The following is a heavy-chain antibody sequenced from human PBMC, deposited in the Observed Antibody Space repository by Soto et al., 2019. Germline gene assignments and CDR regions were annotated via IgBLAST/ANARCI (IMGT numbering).Heavy chain of an antibody. D-gene: IGHD3-22*01. CDR1: GGTFSSYA. J-gene: IGHJ6*02. V-gene: IGHV1-69*13. CDR2: IIPIFGTA. Sequence: SVKVSCKASGGTFSSYAISWVRQAPGQGLEWMGGIIPIFGTANYAQKFQGRVTITADESTSTAYMELSSLRSEDTAVYYCARPLNSSGYYYYYYYGMDVWGQGTTVTVSS. CDR3: ARPLNSSGYYYYYYYGMDV.